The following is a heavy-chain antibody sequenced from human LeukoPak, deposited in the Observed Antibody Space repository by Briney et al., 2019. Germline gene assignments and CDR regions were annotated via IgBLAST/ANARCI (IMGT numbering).Heavy chain of an antibody. J-gene: IGHJ5*02. CDR3: ARGMRVLRYFDWLPRNKNWFDP. CDR2: IYHSGST. CDR1: GGSISSSNW. V-gene: IGHV4-4*02. Sequence: PSGTLSLTCAVSGGSISSSNWWSWVRQPPGKGLEWIGEIYHSGSTNYNPSLKSRVTISVDKSKNQFSLKLSSVTAADTAVYYCARGMRVLRYFDWLPRNKNWFDPWGQGTLVTVSS. D-gene: IGHD3-9*01.